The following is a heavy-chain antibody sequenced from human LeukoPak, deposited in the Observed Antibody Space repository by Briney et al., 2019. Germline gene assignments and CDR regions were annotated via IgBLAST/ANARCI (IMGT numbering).Heavy chain of an antibody. J-gene: IGHJ4*02. Sequence: PGGSLRLSCAASGFTFSDYYMSWIRQAPGKGLEWVSYISSSGSTIYYADSVKGRFTISRDNAENSLYLQMNSLRAEDTAVYYCASLKRVRGVINHLDYWGQGALVTVSS. CDR3: ASLKRVRGVINHLDY. V-gene: IGHV3-11*04. D-gene: IGHD3-10*01. CDR2: ISSSGSTI. CDR1: GFTFSDYY.